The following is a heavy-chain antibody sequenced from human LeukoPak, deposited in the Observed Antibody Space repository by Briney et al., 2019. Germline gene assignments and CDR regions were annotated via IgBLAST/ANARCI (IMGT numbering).Heavy chain of an antibody. Sequence: SETLSLTCTVSGGSISSGSYYWSWIRQPAGKGLEWIGRIYTSGSTYYNPSLKSRVTISVDTSKNQFSLKLSSVTAADTAVYYCARSELDNSSSPNEDYYYYYYMDVWGKGTTVTVSS. V-gene: IGHV4-61*02. CDR3: ARSELDNSSSPNEDYYYYYYMDV. J-gene: IGHJ6*03. CDR2: IYTSGST. CDR1: GGSISSGSYY. D-gene: IGHD6-6*01.